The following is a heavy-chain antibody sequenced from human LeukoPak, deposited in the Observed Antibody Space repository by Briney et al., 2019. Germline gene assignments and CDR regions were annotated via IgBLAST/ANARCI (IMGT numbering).Heavy chain of an antibody. V-gene: IGHV1-2*02. Sequence: ASVTVSCKASGYTFTAYFLHWVRQAPGQALEWMGWINPNSGDTNYAQKFQGRVTMTRDTSITTAYMQLSRLTSDDTAMYYCARDRMGDCAATSCYLAYWGQGTLVTVSS. D-gene: IGHD2-2*01. CDR3: ARDRMGDCAATSCYLAY. J-gene: IGHJ4*02. CDR2: INPNSGDT. CDR1: GYTFTAYF.